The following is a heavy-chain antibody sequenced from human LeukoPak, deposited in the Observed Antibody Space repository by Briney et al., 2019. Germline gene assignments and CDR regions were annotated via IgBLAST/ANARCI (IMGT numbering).Heavy chain of an antibody. V-gene: IGHV4-39*07. J-gene: IGHJ2*01. CDR1: GGSISSSFYY. CDR2: IYYSGST. Sequence: SETLSLTCTVSGGSISSSFYYWGWIRQPPGKGLEWIGSIYYSGSTYYNPSLKSRVSISVDTSKNQFSLKLSSVTAADTAVYYCARVYYSSSYDYWYFDLWGRGTLVTVSS. D-gene: IGHD6-13*01. CDR3: ARVYYSSSYDYWYFDL.